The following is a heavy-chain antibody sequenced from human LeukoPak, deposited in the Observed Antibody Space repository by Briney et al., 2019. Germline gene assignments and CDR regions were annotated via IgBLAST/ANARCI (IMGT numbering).Heavy chain of an antibody. CDR3: ARGGRYCSGGSCYSTDDAFDI. J-gene: IGHJ3*02. CDR2: IYTSGST. D-gene: IGHD2-15*01. CDR1: GGSISSYY. Sequence: KPSETLSLTCTVSGGSISSYYWSWIRQPAGQGLEWIGRIYTSGSTNYNPSLKTRVTMSVDTSMDQFSLKLSSVTAADTAVYYCARGGRYCSGGSCYSTDDAFDIWGQGTMVTVSS. V-gene: IGHV4-4*07.